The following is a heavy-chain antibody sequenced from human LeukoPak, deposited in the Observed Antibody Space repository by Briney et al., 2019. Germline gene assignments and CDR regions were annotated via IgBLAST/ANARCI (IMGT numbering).Heavy chain of an antibody. CDR2: INVGNGNT. CDR3: ARDGYTYGQLLGLEV. V-gene: IGHV1-3*01. Sequence: ASVKASCKASGYTFTSFAMHWVRQAPGQRLEWMGWINVGNGNTKYSQKFQGRVTIIRDTSASTAYMELSSLRSEDTAVYYCARDGYTYGQLLGLEVWGQGTMVTVSS. D-gene: IGHD5-18*01. J-gene: IGHJ3*01. CDR1: GYTFTSFA.